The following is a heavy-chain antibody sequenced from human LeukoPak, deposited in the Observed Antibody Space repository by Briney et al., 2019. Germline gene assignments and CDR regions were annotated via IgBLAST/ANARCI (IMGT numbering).Heavy chain of an antibody. V-gene: IGHV3-48*04. D-gene: IGHD6-13*01. CDR3: ARDRIAAAGENWFDP. J-gene: IGHJ5*02. CDR1: GFTFSSYG. CDR2: ISSSGSTI. Sequence: GGTLRLSCAASGFTFSSYGMSWVRQAPGKGLEWVSYISSSGSTIYYADSVKGRFTISRDNAKNSLYLQMNSLRAEDTAVYYCARDRIAAAGENWFDPWGQGTLVTVSS.